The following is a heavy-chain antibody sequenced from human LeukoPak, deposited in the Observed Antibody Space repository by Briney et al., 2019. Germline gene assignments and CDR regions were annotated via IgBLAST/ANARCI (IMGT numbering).Heavy chain of an antibody. CDR3: ARADEGDDILTGYSYYCDY. D-gene: IGHD3-9*01. CDR2: IYYSGST. V-gene: IGHV4-59*08. J-gene: IGHJ4*02. Sequence: SSETLSLTCTVSGGSISSYYWSWIRQPPGKGLEWIGYIYYSGSTNYNPSLKSRVTISVDTSKNQFSLKLSSVTAADTAVYYCARADEGDDILTGYSYYCDYWGEGTLVTVSS. CDR1: GGSISSYY.